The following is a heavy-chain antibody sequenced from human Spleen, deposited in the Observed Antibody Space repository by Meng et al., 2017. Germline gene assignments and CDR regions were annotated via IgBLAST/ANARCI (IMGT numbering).Heavy chain of an antibody. CDR3: ARGPTTMAHDFDY. J-gene: IGHJ4*02. CDR2: INHSGST. D-gene: IGHD4-11*01. V-gene: IGHV4-34*01. Sequence: QVQLQQGGAGLLKPSETLSLPCVVSGGSFSDYYWSWIRQPPGKGLEWIGEINHSGSTNYNPSLESRATISVDTSQNNLSLKLSSVSAADSAVYYCARGPTTMAHDFDYWGQGTLVTVSS. CDR1: GGSFSDYY.